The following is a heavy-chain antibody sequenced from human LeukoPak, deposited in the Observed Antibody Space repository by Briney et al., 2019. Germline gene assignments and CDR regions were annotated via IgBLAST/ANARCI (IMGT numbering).Heavy chain of an antibody. CDR1: GGSVSNYY. Sequence: SETLSLTCTVPGGSVSNYYWSWIRQPPGKGLEWIGYVYYTGSTNYNPSLKSRVTMFEDKSKNQFSLRLYSVTVADTAVYYCARHFAYSSSSYFDYWGQGSLVTVSS. D-gene: IGHD6-6*01. V-gene: IGHV4-59*08. J-gene: IGHJ4*02. CDR3: ARHFAYSSSSYFDY. CDR2: VYYTGST.